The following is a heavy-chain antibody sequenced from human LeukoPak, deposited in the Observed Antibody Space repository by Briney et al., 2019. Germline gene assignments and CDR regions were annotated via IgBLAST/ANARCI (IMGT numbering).Heavy chain of an antibody. CDR1: GFTFSSYS. CDR3: ARDLFPSTRAYYYYGMDV. CDR2: ISSSSSYI. D-gene: IGHD2/OR15-2a*01. J-gene: IGHJ6*02. V-gene: IGHV3-21*01. Sequence: GGSLRLSCAASGFTFSSYSMNWVRQAPGKGLEWVSSISSSSSYIYYADSVKGRFTISRDNAKSSLYLQMNSLRAEDTAVYYCARDLFPSTRAYYYYGMDVWGQGTTVTVSS.